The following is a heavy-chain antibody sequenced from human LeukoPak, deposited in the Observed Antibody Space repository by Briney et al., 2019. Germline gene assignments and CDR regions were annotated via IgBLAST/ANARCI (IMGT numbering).Heavy chain of an antibody. CDR2: INHSGST. CDR3: ARSWVKLWFGDYYYGMDV. V-gene: IGHV4-34*01. Sequence: PSETLSLTCAVYGRSFSGYYWSWIRQPPGKGLEWIGEINHSGSTNYNPSLKSRVTISVDTSKNQFSLKLSSVTAADTAVYYCARSWVKLWFGDYYYGMDVWGKGTTVTVSS. CDR1: GRSFSGYY. D-gene: IGHD3-10*01. J-gene: IGHJ6*04.